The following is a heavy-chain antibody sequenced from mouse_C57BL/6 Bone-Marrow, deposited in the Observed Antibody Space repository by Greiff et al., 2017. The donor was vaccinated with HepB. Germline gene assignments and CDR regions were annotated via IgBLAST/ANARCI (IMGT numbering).Heavy chain of an antibody. CDR1: GFSLTSYG. D-gene: IGHD2-4*01. J-gene: IGHJ4*01. Sequence: VQVVESGPGLVAPSQSLSITCTVSGFSLTSYGVHWVRQPPGKGLEWLVVIWSDGSTTYNSALKSRLSISKDNSKSQVFLKMNSLQTDDTAMYYCARHRYDYDVGDAMDYWGQGTSVTVSS. V-gene: IGHV2-6-1*01. CDR2: IWSDGST. CDR3: ARHRYDYDVGDAMDY.